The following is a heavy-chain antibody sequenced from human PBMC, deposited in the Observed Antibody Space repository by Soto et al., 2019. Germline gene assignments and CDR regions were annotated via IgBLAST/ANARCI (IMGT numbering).Heavy chain of an antibody. CDR3: AHKGPEDWPLDY. V-gene: IGHV2-5*02. CDR2: IYWDDSK. D-gene: IGHD3-9*01. J-gene: IGHJ4*02. CDR1: GFSLSTSEVG. Sequence: QITLKESGPPLVRPTQTLTLTCAFSGFSLSTSEVGVGWIRQPPGKALEWLAVIYWDDSKHYSPSLRSRLTITKDTSKNQVVLTMTNMDPMDTGTYYCAHKGPEDWPLDYWGQGTLVTVSS.